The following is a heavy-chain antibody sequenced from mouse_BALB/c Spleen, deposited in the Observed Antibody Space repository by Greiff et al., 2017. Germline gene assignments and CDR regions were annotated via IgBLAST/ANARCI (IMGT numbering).Heavy chain of an antibody. J-gene: IGHJ3*01. CDR2: ISYSGST. CDR1: GYSITSDYA. D-gene: IGHD1-1*01. CDR3: ARSTGAWFAY. V-gene: IGHV3-2*02. Sequence: EVQLVESGPGLVKPSQSLSLTCTVTGYSITSDYAWNWIRQFPGNKLEWMGYISYSGSTSYNPSLKSRIFTTRDTSKNQFFLQLNSVTTEDTATYYCARSTGAWFAYWGQGTLVTVSA.